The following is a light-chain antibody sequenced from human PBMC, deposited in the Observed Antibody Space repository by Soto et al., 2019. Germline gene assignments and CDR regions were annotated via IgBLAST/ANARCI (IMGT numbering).Light chain of an antibody. CDR3: CSYGGSVV. Sequence: QSVLTQPASVSGSPGQSITISCTGTSSDVGSYNLVSWYQQHPGKAPKLMIFEVSKRPSGVSNRFSGSKSGNTASLTISGLQAEDEADYYCCSYGGSVVFGGGTKLTVL. J-gene: IGLJ2*01. V-gene: IGLV2-23*02. CDR1: SSDVGSYNL. CDR2: EVS.